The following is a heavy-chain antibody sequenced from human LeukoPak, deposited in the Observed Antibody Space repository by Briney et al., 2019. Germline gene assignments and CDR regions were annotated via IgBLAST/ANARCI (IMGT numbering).Heavy chain of an antibody. CDR3: AAYDFWSGSNP. V-gene: IGHV1-8*01. J-gene: IGHJ5*02. CDR2: MNPNSGNT. CDR1: GYTFTSYD. D-gene: IGHD3-3*01. Sequence: ASVKVSCKASGYTFTSYDINWVRQATGQGLEWMGWMNPNSGNTGYAQKFQDRVTMTRNTSISTAYMELSSLRSEDTAVYYCAAYDFWSGSNPWGQGTLVTVSS.